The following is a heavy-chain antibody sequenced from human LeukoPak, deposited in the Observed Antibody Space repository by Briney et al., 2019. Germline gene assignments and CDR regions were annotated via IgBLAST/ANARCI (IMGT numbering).Heavy chain of an antibody. CDR2: IWYDGSKR. V-gene: IGHV3-33*01. Sequence: GGSLRLSCAASGFTFSSYGMHWVRQAPGKGLEWVAVIWYDGSKRYYADSVKGRFTFSRDNSKKTLYLQMNSLRAEDTAVYYCARVYSSSYDAFDIWGQGTMVTVTS. D-gene: IGHD6-13*01. CDR3: ARVYSSSYDAFDI. CDR1: GFTFSSYG. J-gene: IGHJ3*02.